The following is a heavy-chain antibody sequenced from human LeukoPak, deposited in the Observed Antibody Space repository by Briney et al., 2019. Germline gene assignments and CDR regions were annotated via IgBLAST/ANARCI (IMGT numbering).Heavy chain of an antibody. CDR1: GFTFSSYW. V-gene: IGHV3-7*01. D-gene: IGHD6-19*01. J-gene: IGHJ4*02. CDR3: ARGGGGDGSGWSTTDY. CDR2: INQDGSEK. Sequence: GGSLRLSCVASGFTFSSYWMSWVRQAPGKGLEWVANINQDGSEKYDVDSAKGRFTISRDNAKNSLYLQMNSLRVEDTAMYYCARGGGGDGSGWSTTDYWGQGTLVTVSS.